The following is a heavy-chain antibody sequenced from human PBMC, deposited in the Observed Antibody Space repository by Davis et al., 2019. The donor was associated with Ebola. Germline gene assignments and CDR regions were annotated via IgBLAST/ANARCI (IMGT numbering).Heavy chain of an antibody. J-gene: IGHJ5*02. CDR2: INSDGSST. CDR1: GFRFYDYW. Sequence: GESLKISCSAPGFRFYDYWMHWVRPAPGKGLVWVSRINSDGSSTSYADSVKGRFTISRDNAKNTLYLQMSSLRAEDTAVYYCARVGYGDYWRWFDPWGQGTLVTVSS. D-gene: IGHD4-17*01. CDR3: ARVGYGDYWRWFDP. V-gene: IGHV3-74*01.